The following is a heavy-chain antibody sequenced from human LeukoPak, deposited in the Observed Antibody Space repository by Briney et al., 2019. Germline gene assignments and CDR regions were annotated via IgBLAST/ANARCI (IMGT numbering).Heavy chain of an antibody. CDR3: AKSARITIFGVVIEYFQH. CDR1: GFTFSSYA. CDR2: ISGSGGST. V-gene: IGHV3-23*01. D-gene: IGHD3-3*01. Sequence: GGSLRLSCAASGFTFSSYAMSWVRQAPGKGLEWVSAISGSGGSTYYADSVKGRFTISRDNSKNTLYLQMNSLRAEDTAVYYCAKSARITIFGVVIEYFQHWGQGTLVTVSS. J-gene: IGHJ1*01.